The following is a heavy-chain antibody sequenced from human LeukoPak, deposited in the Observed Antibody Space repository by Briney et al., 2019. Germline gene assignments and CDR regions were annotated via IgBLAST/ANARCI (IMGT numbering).Heavy chain of an antibody. J-gene: IGHJ4*02. CDR1: GGSISTYY. V-gene: IGHV4-59*01. CDR2: IYYSGST. Sequence: SETLSLTCTVSGGSISTYYGNWVRQAPGKGLEWIGYIYYSGSTNYNPSLKSRVTMSVDTSRNQFSLKLSSVTAADTAVYYCARASGSQHDYWGQGTLVTVSS. D-gene: IGHD1-26*01. CDR3: ARASGSQHDY.